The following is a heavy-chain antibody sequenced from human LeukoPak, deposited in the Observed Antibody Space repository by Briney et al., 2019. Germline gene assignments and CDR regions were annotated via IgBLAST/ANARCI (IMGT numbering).Heavy chain of an antibody. CDR1: GFTFSSYG. CDR2: ISYDGSNK. CDR3: AKITMIVVVIRGDVDY. V-gene: IGHV3-30*18. D-gene: IGHD3-22*01. J-gene: IGHJ4*02. Sequence: GRSLRLSCAASGFTFSSYGMHWVRQAPGKGLEWVAVISYDGSNKYYADSVKGRFTISRDNSKNTLYLQMNSLRAEDTAVYYCAKITMIVVVIRGDVDYWGQGTLVTVSS.